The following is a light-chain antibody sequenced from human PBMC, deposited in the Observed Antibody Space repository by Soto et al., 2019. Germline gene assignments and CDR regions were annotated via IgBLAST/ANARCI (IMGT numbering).Light chain of an antibody. CDR1: SGHSSYA. CDR3: QTWGTGIVV. J-gene: IGLJ2*01. V-gene: IGLV4-69*01. CDR2: LNSDGSH. Sequence: QPVLTQSPSASASLGASVKLTCTLSSGHSSYAIAWHQQQPEKGPRYLMNLNSDGSHSKGDGIPDRFSGSSSGAERYFTISRLQSEDEADYYCQTWGTGIVVFGGGTKLTVL.